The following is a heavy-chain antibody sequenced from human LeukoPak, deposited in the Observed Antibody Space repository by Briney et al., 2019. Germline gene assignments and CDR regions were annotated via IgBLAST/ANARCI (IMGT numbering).Heavy chain of an antibody. D-gene: IGHD2/OR15-2a*01. Sequence: GGSLRLSCAASGFTLGDYAMHWVRQAPGKGLEWVSLIRADGGRTYYADSVNGRFTISRDNSKNSLYLQMNSLRTDDTALYYCATWAFYHGLDVWGQGSTVTVSS. J-gene: IGHJ6*02. CDR3: ATWAFYHGLDV. CDR1: GFTLGDYA. CDR2: IRADGGRT. V-gene: IGHV3-43*02.